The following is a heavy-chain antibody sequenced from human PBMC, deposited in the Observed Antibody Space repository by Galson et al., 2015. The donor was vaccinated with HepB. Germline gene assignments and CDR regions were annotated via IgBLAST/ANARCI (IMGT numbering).Heavy chain of an antibody. Sequence: SLRLSCAASGFDFSTHEMNWVRQAPGKGLEWISYISSSSSTIYYAASGKGRFTISRDNAKNSLYLQMNSLRAEDTAVYFCVRPHQGWGTTDYWGQGTLVTVSS. CDR3: VRPHQGWGTTDY. CDR1: GFDFSTHE. D-gene: IGHD3-16*01. J-gene: IGHJ4*02. V-gene: IGHV3-48*03. CDR2: ISSSSSTI.